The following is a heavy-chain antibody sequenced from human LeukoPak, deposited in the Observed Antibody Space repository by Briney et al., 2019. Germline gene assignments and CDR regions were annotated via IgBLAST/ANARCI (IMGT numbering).Heavy chain of an antibody. Sequence: GGSLRLSCAASEFTFSNYWMSWVRQAPGKGLEWVANIKEDGSEKYYVDSVKGRFTISRDNAKNSLYLQMNSLRAEDTAVYYCAREQYYYESSGYYEGEHFDYWGQGTLVTVSS. D-gene: IGHD3-22*01. CDR1: EFTFSNYW. V-gene: IGHV3-7*01. CDR2: IKEDGSEK. CDR3: AREQYYYESSGYYEGEHFDY. J-gene: IGHJ4*02.